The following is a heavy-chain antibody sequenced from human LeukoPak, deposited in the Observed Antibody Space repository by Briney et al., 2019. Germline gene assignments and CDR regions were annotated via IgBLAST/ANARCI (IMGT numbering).Heavy chain of an antibody. CDR2: ISWNSGSI. V-gene: IGHV3-9*01. D-gene: IGHD3-3*01. Sequence: GGSLRLSCAASGFTFDDYAMHWVRQAPGKGLEWVSGISWNSGSIGYADSVKGRFTISRGDAKNSLYLQMNSLRAEDTALYYCAKDHYYDFWSGYFDYWGQGTLVTVSS. CDR1: GFTFDDYA. CDR3: AKDHYYDFWSGYFDY. J-gene: IGHJ4*02.